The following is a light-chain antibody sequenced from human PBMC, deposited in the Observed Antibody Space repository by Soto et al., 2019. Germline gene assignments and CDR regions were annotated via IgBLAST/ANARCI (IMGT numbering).Light chain of an antibody. CDR2: SND. V-gene: IGLV1-44*01. Sequence: QPVLTQPPSASGTPGQRVIISCSGSTSSIGRHTVNWYQQVPGRAPKLLMYSNDQRPSGVPDRFSGSKSGTSASLAISGLQSEDEADYYCATWDDSLKGVFGGGTKLTVL. J-gene: IGLJ3*02. CDR1: TSSIGRHT. CDR3: ATWDDSLKGV.